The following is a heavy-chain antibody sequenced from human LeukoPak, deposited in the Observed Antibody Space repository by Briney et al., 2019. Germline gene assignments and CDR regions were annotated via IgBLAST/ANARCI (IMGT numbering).Heavy chain of an antibody. V-gene: IGHV3-9*01. J-gene: IGHJ4*02. D-gene: IGHD2-8*02. CDR3: AKARGYGVYGWCDL. CDR1: GFTFDDYA. Sequence: GGSLRLSCAASGFTFDDYAMHWVRQAPGKGLEWVSGISRNGGRKYYVDSVRGRFTIYRDNANNSLYLQMNSLRAEDTALYDCAKARGYGVYGWCDLWGRGTRVSVSS. CDR2: ISRNGGRK.